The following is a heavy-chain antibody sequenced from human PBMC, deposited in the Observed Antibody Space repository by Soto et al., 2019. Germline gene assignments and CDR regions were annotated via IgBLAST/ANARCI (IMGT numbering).Heavy chain of an antibody. CDR1: GGSISSSSYY. CDR2: IYYSGST. CDR3: ARHQLVVVAATQSGFDP. J-gene: IGHJ5*02. Sequence: TSETLSLTCTVSGGSISSSSYYWGWIRQPPGKGLEWIGSIYYSGSTYYNPSLKSRVTISVDTSKNQFSLKLSSVTAADTAVYYCARHQLVVVAATQSGFDPWGQGTLVTVSS. V-gene: IGHV4-39*01. D-gene: IGHD2-15*01.